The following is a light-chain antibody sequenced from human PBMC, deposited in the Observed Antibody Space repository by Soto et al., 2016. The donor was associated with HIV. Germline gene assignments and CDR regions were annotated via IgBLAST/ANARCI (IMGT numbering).Light chain of an antibody. CDR1: QGMTNF. CDR3: QQFGNKPYT. V-gene: IGKV1-17*03. J-gene: IGKJ2*01. Sequence: DIQMTQSPSAMSASVGDRVTITCRASQGMTNFLAWFQQKPGKVPKRLIFPASSLQSGVPSRFSGSGSGTEFTLSINSLQPDDFATYYCQQFGNKPYTFGLGDQAGDQT. CDR2: PAS.